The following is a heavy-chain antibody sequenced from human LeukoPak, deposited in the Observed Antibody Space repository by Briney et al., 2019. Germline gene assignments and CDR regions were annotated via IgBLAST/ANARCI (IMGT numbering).Heavy chain of an antibody. CDR1: TLNFSDYG. CDR3: ARDQPHAASWFDP. V-gene: IGHV3-23*01. Sequence: GGSLRLSCAAATLNFSDYGMGWVRQAPGRGLEWVSTINPTGVRTYYADSVRGRFTISRDNSKNTVFLQINSLRVEDTAIYYCARDQPHAASWFDPWGQGTLVTVSS. J-gene: IGHJ5*02. D-gene: IGHD2-2*01. CDR2: INPTGVRT.